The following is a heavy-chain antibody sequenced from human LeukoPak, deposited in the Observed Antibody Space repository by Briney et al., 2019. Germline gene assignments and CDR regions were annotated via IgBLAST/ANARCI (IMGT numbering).Heavy chain of an antibody. CDR2: ITPNADRA. V-gene: IGHV3-23*01. Sequence: GGSLRLSCAASGFTFGSYGMSWVRQAPGKGLEWVSFITPNADRASYADSVKGRFTISRDNSENTLYLQMNSLRAEDTAVYYCAKVGGTANDWGQGTLVTVSS. CDR1: GFTFGSYG. D-gene: IGHD5-18*01. CDR3: AKVGGTAND. J-gene: IGHJ4*02.